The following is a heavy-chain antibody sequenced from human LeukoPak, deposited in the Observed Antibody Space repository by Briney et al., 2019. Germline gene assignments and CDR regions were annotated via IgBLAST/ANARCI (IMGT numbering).Heavy chain of an antibody. Sequence: GGSLRLSCAASGFTFSSYSMNWVRQAPGKGLEWVSSISSSSSYIYYADSVKGRFTISRDNAKNSLYLQMNSLRAEDTAVYCCARKVAGTNYFDYWGQGTLVTVSS. V-gene: IGHV3-21*01. D-gene: IGHD6-19*01. CDR1: GFTFSSYS. CDR3: ARKVAGTNYFDY. CDR2: ISSSSSYI. J-gene: IGHJ4*02.